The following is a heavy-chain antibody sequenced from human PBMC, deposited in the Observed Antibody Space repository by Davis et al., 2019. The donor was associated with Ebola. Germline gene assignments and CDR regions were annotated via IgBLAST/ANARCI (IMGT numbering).Heavy chain of an antibody. V-gene: IGHV3-53*05. CDR3: AKPRWPTMIIASWFDP. CDR2: IYSGGST. CDR1: GFTVSSNS. Sequence: PGGSLRLSCAASGFTVSSNSMSWVRQAPGKGLEWVSVIYSGGSTYYADSVKGRFTISRDNSKNTLYLQMNSLRAEDTAVYYCAKPRWPTMIIASWFDPWGQGTLVTVSS. D-gene: IGHD3-22*01. J-gene: IGHJ5*02.